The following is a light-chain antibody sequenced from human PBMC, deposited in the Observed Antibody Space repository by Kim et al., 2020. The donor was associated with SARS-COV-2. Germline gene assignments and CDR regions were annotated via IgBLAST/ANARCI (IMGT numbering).Light chain of an antibody. V-gene: IGKV1-39*01. CDR1: QSISTY. CDR2: AAS. J-gene: IGKJ2*01. Sequence: SAAVGDRVTITCRASQSISTYLNWYQQRPGKAPTLLIYAASSLQPGVPTRFRGSGSGTDFTLTISSPQPEDFATYFCQQSLSTQYTFGQGTKLEI. CDR3: QQSLSTQYT.